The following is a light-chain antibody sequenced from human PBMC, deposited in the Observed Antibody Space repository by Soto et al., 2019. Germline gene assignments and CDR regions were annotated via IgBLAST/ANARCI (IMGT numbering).Light chain of an antibody. CDR2: GAS. J-gene: IGKJ1*01. V-gene: IGKV1-39*01. CDR3: QQIDTLRT. CDR1: QSVNRN. Sequence: DIQMTQSPSSLSASVGDRVTITCRASQSVNRNLNWYQQRPGEAPKLLISGASTLQSGVPSRFSGSGSGTXXXXXXXXXXXXDFATYYCQQIDTLRTFGQXTKVETK.